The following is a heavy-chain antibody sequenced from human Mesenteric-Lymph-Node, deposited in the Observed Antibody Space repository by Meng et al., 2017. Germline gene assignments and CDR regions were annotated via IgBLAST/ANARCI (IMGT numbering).Heavy chain of an antibody. Sequence: QWQLQGSGPGRVKPSGTLSLTGAVSGGSISSSNWWSWVRQPPGKGLEWIGEIYHSGSTNYNPSLKSRVTISVDKSKNQFSLKLSSVTAADTAVYYCAREQFGGARYNWFDPWGQGTLVTVSS. V-gene: IGHV4-4*02. CDR3: AREQFGGARYNWFDP. D-gene: IGHD3-16*01. J-gene: IGHJ5*02. CDR1: GGSISSSNW. CDR2: IYHSGST.